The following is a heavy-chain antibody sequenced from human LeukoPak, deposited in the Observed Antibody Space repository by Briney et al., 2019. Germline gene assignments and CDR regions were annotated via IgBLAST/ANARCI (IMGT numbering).Heavy chain of an antibody. J-gene: IGHJ4*02. CDR3: AKDQKPDSGYDIDY. V-gene: IGHV3-23*01. Sequence: GSLRLSCAASGFTISTYGMNWVRQAPRKGLEWVSVIFGSGDSTYYADSVKGRFTISRDRSKNTLYLEMHSLRADDTAVYYCAKDQKPDSGYDIDYWGQGTLVTVSS. CDR1: GFTISTYG. CDR2: IFGSGDST. D-gene: IGHD5-12*01.